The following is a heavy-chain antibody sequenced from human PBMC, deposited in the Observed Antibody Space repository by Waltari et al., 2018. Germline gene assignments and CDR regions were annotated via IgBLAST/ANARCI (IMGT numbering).Heavy chain of an antibody. Sequence: QVQLVQSGAEVKKPGASVRVSCTASGYTFDTYDINWVRQAPGQGLEYMGWMNPNSGNTGYAQKFQGRLTFTGDTSISTAYMELSSLTSEDTAVYYCASEPFYARWGQGTLVTVSS. CDR1: GYTFDTYD. CDR3: ASEPFYAR. D-gene: IGHD2-2*01. V-gene: IGHV1-8*02. CDR2: MNPNSGNT. J-gene: IGHJ4*02.